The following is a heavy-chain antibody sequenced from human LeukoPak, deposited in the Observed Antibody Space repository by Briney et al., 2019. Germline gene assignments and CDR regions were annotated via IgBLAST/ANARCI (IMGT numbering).Heavy chain of an antibody. CDR3: AKVWDMVRVLIYYFDY. Sequence: PGGSLRXSXAASGXXFSSYAMGWVRQAPGKGLEWVSAIRCSGGNKYYADSVKGRFTISRDNSKNTLYLQINSLRAEDRAVYYCAKVWDMVRVLIYYFDYWGQGTLVSVSS. D-gene: IGHD3-10*01. V-gene: IGHV3-23*01. CDR1: GXXFSSYA. J-gene: IGHJ4*02. CDR2: IRCSGGNK.